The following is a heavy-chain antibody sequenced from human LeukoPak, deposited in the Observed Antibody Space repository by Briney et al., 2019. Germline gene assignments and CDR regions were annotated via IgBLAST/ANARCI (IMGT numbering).Heavy chain of an antibody. Sequence: ASVKVSCKASGYTFTGYYMHWVRQAPGQGLEWMGWINPNSGGKNYAQKFQGRVTMTRDTSISTAYMELSRLRSDDTAVYYCARLYSSSWYSFYYYMDVWGKGTTVTVSS. CDR1: GYTFTGYY. D-gene: IGHD6-13*01. V-gene: IGHV1-2*02. CDR2: INPNSGGK. CDR3: ARLYSSSWYSFYYYMDV. J-gene: IGHJ6*03.